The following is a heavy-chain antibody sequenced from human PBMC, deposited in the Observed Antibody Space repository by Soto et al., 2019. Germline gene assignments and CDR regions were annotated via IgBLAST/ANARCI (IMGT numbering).Heavy chain of an antibody. V-gene: IGHV5-51*01. CDR3: ARHQDYGNYDWLHDYYCMDV. CDR1: GYSFTRYW. D-gene: IGHD4-17*01. Sequence: GESLKISCRGSGYSFTRYWIGWVRQIPWKDLEWMGIIYPGDSDTRYRPSFQGQVTMSADKSISTAYLQWSRLKASDTAMYYCARHQDYGNYDWLHDYYCMDVLGKGSKVTDSS. J-gene: IGHJ6*04. CDR2: IYPGDSDT.